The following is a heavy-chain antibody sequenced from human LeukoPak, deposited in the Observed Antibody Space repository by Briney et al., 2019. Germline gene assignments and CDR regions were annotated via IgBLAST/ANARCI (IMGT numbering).Heavy chain of an antibody. D-gene: IGHD3-10*01. J-gene: IGHJ5*02. Sequence: ASVKVSCKASGYTFTSYGISWVRQAPGQGLEWMGWISAYNGNTNYAQKFQGRVTITRNASISTAYMELSSLRSEDTAVYYCARGITMVRGVRKNYWFDPWGQGTLVTVSS. CDR2: ISAYNGNT. V-gene: IGHV1-18*01. CDR3: ARGITMVRGVRKNYWFDP. CDR1: GYTFTSYG.